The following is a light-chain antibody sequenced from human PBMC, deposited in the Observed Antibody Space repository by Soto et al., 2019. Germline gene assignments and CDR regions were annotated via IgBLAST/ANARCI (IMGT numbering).Light chain of an antibody. J-gene: IGKJ3*01. CDR1: QSVSSNY. V-gene: IGKV3-20*01. Sequence: EIVLTQSPGTLSLSPGERATLSCRASQSVSSNYLAWYQFKVGQAPRLLIYGASNRPTGIPDRFSGSGSGTAFTLTISRLEPEDSEVYFCQQYGGSPIFTFGPGTKLDI. CDR2: GAS. CDR3: QQYGGSPIFT.